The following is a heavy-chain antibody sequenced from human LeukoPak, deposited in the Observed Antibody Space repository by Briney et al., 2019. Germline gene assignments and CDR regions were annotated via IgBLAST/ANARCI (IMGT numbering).Heavy chain of an antibody. CDR2: IIPIFGTA. Sequence: SVKVSCKASGGTFSSYAISWVRQAPGQGLEWMGGIIPIFGTANYAQKFQGRVTITADESTSTAYMELSSLRSEDTAVYYCARSTGFWSGYFISYYYYYGMDVWGQGTTVTVSS. CDR1: GGTFSSYA. V-gene: IGHV1-69*13. J-gene: IGHJ6*02. CDR3: ARSTGFWSGYFISYYYYYGMDV. D-gene: IGHD3-3*01.